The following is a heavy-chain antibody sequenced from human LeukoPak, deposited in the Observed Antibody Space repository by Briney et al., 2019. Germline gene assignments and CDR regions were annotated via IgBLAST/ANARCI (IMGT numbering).Heavy chain of an antibody. CDR3: ARLMVRGVIIYNDGFDI. CDR1: GGSISSSSYY. CDR2: IHYSGSS. D-gene: IGHD3-10*01. V-gene: IGHV4-39*01. J-gene: IGHJ3*02. Sequence: PSETLSLICTVSGGSISSSSYYWGWIRQPPGKGLEWIGSIHYSGSSFYNPSLKSRVTISVATSENQFSLKLSSVTAADTAVYYCARLMVRGVIIYNDGFDIWGQGTMVTVSS.